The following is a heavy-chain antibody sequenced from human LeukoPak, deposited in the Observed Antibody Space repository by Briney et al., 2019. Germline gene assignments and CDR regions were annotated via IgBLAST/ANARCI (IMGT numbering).Heavy chain of an antibody. CDR2: IYPGDSDT. D-gene: IGHD4-17*01. Sequence: GESLKISCKGSGYSFTSYWIGWVRQMPGKGLEWMGIIYPGDSDTRYSPSFQGQVTISADKSISTAYLQWSSLKASDTAMYYCARQREEVGMTTVTYGMDVWGQGTTVTVSS. CDR1: GYSFTSYW. V-gene: IGHV5-51*01. J-gene: IGHJ6*02. CDR3: ARQREEVGMTTVTYGMDV.